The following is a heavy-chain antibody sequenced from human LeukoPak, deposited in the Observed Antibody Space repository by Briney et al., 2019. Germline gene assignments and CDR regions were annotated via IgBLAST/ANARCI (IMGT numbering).Heavy chain of an antibody. J-gene: IGHJ4*02. Sequence: ASVKVSCKASGYTFTSYGISWVRQAPGQGLEWMGWISAYNGNTNYAQKLQGRVTMTTDTSTSTAYMELRSLRSDDTAVYYCASSARPDFVVGLFYWGQGTPVTVSS. CDR1: GYTFTSYG. CDR3: ASSARPDFVVGLFY. CDR2: ISAYNGNT. V-gene: IGHV1-18*01. D-gene: IGHD6-6*01.